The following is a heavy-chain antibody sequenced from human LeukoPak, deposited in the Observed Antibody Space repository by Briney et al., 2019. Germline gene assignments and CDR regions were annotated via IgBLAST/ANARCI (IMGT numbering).Heavy chain of an antibody. J-gene: IGHJ6*02. D-gene: IGHD2-2*01. V-gene: IGHV3-53*01. Sequence: GGSLRLSCAASGFTVSSNYMSWVRQAPGKGLEWVSVIYSGGSTYYADSVKGRFTISRDNSKNTLYLQVNSLRAEDTAVYYCARDNIVVVPAAMLRYYYYGMDVWGQGTTVTVSS. CDR3: ARDNIVVVPAAMLRYYYYGMDV. CDR2: IYSGGST. CDR1: GFTVSSNY.